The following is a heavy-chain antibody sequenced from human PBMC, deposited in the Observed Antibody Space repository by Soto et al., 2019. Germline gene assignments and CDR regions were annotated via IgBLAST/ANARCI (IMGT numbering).Heavy chain of an antibody. Sequence: PGGSLRLSCAASGFTFSSYAMSWVRQAPGKGLEWVSAISGSGGSTYYADSAKGRFTISRDNSKNTLYLQMNSLRAEDTAGYYCAKDPEGYSYGYFDHWGQGTLVTVSS. J-gene: IGHJ4*02. CDR1: GFTFSSYA. CDR3: AKDPEGYSYGYFDH. D-gene: IGHD5-18*01. V-gene: IGHV3-23*01. CDR2: ISGSGGST.